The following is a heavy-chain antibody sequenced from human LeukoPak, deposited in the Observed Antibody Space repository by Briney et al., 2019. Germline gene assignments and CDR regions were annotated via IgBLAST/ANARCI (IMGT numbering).Heavy chain of an antibody. Sequence: ASVKVSCKASGYTLTGYYMHWVRQAPGQGLEWMGWINPNSGGTNYAQKFQGRVTMTRDTSISTAYMELSRLRSDDTAVYYCARGYCSSTSCYCGDWGQGTLVTVSS. J-gene: IGHJ4*02. CDR2: INPNSGGT. D-gene: IGHD2-2*01. V-gene: IGHV1-2*02. CDR1: GYTLTGYY. CDR3: ARGYCSSTSCYCGD.